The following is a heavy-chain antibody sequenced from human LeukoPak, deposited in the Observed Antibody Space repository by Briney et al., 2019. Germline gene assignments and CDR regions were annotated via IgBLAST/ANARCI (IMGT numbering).Heavy chain of an antibody. V-gene: IGHV4-4*07. CDR3: AVTYYYDSSGYYYGDY. J-gene: IGHJ4*02. Sequence: SETLSLTCSVSGGSISSYYWSWIRQPAGKGLEWIGRIYTSGSTNYNPSLKSRVTMSVDTSKNQFSLKLSSVTAADTAVYYCAVTYYYDSSGYYYGDYWGQGTLVTVSS. CDR2: IYTSGST. D-gene: IGHD3-22*01. CDR1: GGSISSYY.